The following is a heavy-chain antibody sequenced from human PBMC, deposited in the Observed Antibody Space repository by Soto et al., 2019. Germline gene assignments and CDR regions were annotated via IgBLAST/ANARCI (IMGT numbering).Heavy chain of an antibody. CDR1: GGTFSSYA. D-gene: IGHD6-13*01. Sequence: ASVKVSCKASGGTFSSYAISWVRQAPGQGLEWMGGIIPIFGTANYAQKFQGRVTITADESTSTAYMELSSLRSEDTAVYYCARAGYSRAPGFDYWGQATLVTVSS. V-gene: IGHV1-69*13. CDR2: IIPIFGTA. CDR3: ARAGYSRAPGFDY. J-gene: IGHJ4*02.